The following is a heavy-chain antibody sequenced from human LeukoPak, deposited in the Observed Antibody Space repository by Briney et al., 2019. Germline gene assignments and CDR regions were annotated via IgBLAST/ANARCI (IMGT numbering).Heavy chain of an antibody. Sequence: ASVKVSXKASGYTFTSYGISWVRQAPGQGLEWMGWISAYNGNTNYAQKLQGRVTMTTDTSTSTVYMELSSLTSDDTAVYYCARDIATIVHQDWGQGTQVTVSS. V-gene: IGHV1-18*01. J-gene: IGHJ4*02. CDR2: ISAYNGNT. D-gene: IGHD1-26*01. CDR1: GYTFTSYG. CDR3: ARDIATIVHQD.